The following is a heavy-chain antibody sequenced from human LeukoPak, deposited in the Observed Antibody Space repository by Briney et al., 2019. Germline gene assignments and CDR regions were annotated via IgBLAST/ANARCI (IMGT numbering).Heavy chain of an antibody. CDR1: DGSISSYF. CDR2: IYTGGST. CDR3: ARYRSAAAGSDYFDY. V-gene: IGHV4-4*07. Sequence: SETLSLTCTVSDGSISSYFWGWIRQPAGKGLEWIGRIYTGGSTNYNPSLKSRVTMSIDTSKNQFSLKLSSVTAADTAVYYCARYRSAAAGSDYFDYWGQGTLVTVSS. D-gene: IGHD6-13*01. J-gene: IGHJ4*02.